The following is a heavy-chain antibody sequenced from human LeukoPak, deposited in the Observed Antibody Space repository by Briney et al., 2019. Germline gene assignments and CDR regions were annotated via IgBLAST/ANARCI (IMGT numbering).Heavy chain of an antibody. Sequence: GGSLRLSCAASGFTFSSYAMSWVRQAPGKGLEWVSVIYSGGSTYYADSVKGRFTISRDNSKNTLYLQMNSLRAEDTAVYYCASGGYSYGPKRYFDLWGRGTLVTVSS. CDR3: ASGGYSYGPKRYFDL. D-gene: IGHD5-18*01. J-gene: IGHJ2*01. V-gene: IGHV3-66*02. CDR2: IYSGGST. CDR1: GFTFSSYA.